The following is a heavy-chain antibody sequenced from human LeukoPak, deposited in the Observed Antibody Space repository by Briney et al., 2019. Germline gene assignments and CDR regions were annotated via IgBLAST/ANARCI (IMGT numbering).Heavy chain of an antibody. Sequence: SQTLSLTCTVSGGSISSGSYHWGWIRQPPGEGLEWIGSIYYSGTTFYKSSLKSRVTISVDTSKNQFSLNLRSVTAADSAVYYCASLPNSGSRWYMPVHWGQGTLVSVSS. V-gene: IGHV4-39*07. J-gene: IGHJ1*01. CDR2: IYYSGTT. CDR1: GGSISSGSYH. CDR3: ASLPNSGSRWYMPVH. D-gene: IGHD2-8*01.